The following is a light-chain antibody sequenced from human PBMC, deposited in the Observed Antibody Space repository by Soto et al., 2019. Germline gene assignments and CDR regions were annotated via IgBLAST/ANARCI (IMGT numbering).Light chain of an antibody. Sequence: EIVLTQSPGTLSLSTGERATLSCRASQSVSSSHLAWYQQKPGQAPRLLIYGASSRAAGIPDRFSGSGSGTDFTLTISRLEPEDFAVYYCQQYGSSPWTFGQGTKVDI. CDR1: QSVSSSH. CDR2: GAS. J-gene: IGKJ1*01. CDR3: QQYGSSPWT. V-gene: IGKV3-20*01.